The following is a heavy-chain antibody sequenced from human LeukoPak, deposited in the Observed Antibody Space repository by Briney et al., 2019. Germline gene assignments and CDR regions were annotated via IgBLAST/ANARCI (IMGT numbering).Heavy chain of an antibody. J-gene: IGHJ4*02. D-gene: IGHD6-19*01. V-gene: IGHV4-59*08. CDR1: GGSISSYY. CDR2: IYYSGST. CDR3: ARRSGSGWYIGY. Sequence: PSETLSLICTVSGGSISSYYWSWIRQPPAKGLEWIGYIYYSGSTSYNPSLKSRVTISLDTSKNQFSLELSSVTAADTALYYCARRSGSGWYIGYWGQGTLVTVSS.